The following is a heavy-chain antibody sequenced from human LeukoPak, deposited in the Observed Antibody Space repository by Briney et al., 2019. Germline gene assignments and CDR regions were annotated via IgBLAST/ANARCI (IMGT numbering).Heavy chain of an antibody. CDR1: GYTFTSYY. CDR2: INPNSGGT. CDR3: ARAYSSGWQYFDY. Sequence: GASVKFSCKASGYTFTSYYMNWVRQPPGQELEWMGWINPNSGGTNYAQKFQGRVTMTRDTSISTAYMELSRLRSDDTAVYYCARAYSSGWQYFDYWGQGTLVTVSS. D-gene: IGHD6-19*01. J-gene: IGHJ4*02. V-gene: IGHV1-2*02.